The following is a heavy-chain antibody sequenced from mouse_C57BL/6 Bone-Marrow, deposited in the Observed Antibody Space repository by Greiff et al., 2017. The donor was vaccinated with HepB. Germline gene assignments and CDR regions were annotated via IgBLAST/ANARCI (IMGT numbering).Heavy chain of an antibody. D-gene: IGHD2-1*01. CDR3: ARNGNSAWCAY. V-gene: IGHV5-17*01. J-gene: IGHJ3*01. CDR2: ISSGSSTI. CDR1: GFTFSDYG. Sequence: EVQVVESGGGLVKPGGSLKLSCAASGFTFSDYGMHWVRQAPEKGLEWVAYISSGSSTIYYADTVKGRCTISRDNAKDTLYLQMTSLRAEDTAMYYCARNGNSAWCAYWGQGTLVTVSA.